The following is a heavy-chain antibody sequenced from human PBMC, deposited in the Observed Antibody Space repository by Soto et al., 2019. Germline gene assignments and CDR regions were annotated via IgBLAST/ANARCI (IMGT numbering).Heavy chain of an antibody. V-gene: IGHV4-39*01. J-gene: IGHJ4*01. Sequence: PSETLSLTCTVYGGSICSNNHYWGWIPQPPAKRLEWIGSIYYSGHTRYNPSRTSRLTMSVDTSENQFALKVNSVTAADTAVYYCVRTPLRDGSYFIPRSFAFWGHGTLVIVFS. CDR2: IYYSGHT. CDR1: GGSICSNNHY. CDR3: VRTPLRDGSYFIPRSFAF. D-gene: IGHD1-26*01.